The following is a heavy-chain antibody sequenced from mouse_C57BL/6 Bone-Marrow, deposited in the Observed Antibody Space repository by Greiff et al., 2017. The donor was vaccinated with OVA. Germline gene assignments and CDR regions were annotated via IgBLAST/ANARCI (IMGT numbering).Heavy chain of an antibody. J-gene: IGHJ2*01. V-gene: IGHV2-2*01. Sequence: QVQLKESGPGLVQPSQSLSITCTVSGFSLTSYGVHWVRQSPGKGLEWLGVIWSGGSTDYNAAFISRLSISKDNSKSQVFCKMNSLQADDTAIYYCARNLPRDGYYVFDYWGQGTTLTVSS. D-gene: IGHD2-3*01. CDR3: ARNLPRDGYYVFDY. CDR1: GFSLTSYG. CDR2: IWSGGST.